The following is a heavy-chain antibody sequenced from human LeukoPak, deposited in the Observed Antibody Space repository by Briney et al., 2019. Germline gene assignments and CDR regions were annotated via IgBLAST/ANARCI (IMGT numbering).Heavy chain of an antibody. CDR3: ARLFTAMAPFDY. Sequence: QPGRSLRLSCAASGFTFSSYGMHWVRQAPGKGLEWVAVIWYDGSNKYYADSVKGRFTNSRDNSKNTLYLQMNRLRAEDTAVYYCARLFTAMAPFDYWGQGTLVTVSS. J-gene: IGHJ4*02. CDR1: GFTFSSYG. CDR2: IWYDGSNK. D-gene: IGHD5-18*01. V-gene: IGHV3-33*01.